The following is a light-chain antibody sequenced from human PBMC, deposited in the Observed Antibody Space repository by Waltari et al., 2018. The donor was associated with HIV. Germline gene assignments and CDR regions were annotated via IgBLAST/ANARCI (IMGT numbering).Light chain of an antibody. V-gene: IGLV2-14*03. CDR3: SSYTSSRTVV. Sequence: QSALTQPASVSGSPGQSITPSCTGARSDVGRYNYVSWYQHHPGKAPKLIIYDVSNRPSGVSNRFSGSKSGTTASLTISGLQAEDEADYYCSSYTSSRTVVFGGGTKLTVL. CDR2: DVS. CDR1: RSDVGRYNY. J-gene: IGLJ2*01.